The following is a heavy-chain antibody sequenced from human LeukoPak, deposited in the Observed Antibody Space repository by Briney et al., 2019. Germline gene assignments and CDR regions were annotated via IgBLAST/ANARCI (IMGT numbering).Heavy chain of an antibody. Sequence: ASETLSLTCTVSGGSISSYYWSWIRQPPGKGLEWIGYIYYSGSTNYNPSLKSRVTISVDTSKNQFSLKLSSVTAADTAVYYCARMVYDSSGYYSYYYYYMDVWGKGTTVTVSS. V-gene: IGHV4-59*01. CDR2: IYYSGST. D-gene: IGHD3-22*01. J-gene: IGHJ6*03. CDR3: ARMVYDSSGYYSYYYYYMDV. CDR1: GGSISSYY.